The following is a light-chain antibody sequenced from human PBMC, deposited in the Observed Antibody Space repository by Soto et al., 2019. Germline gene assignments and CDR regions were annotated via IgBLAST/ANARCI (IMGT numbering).Light chain of an antibody. CDR3: QQTYTTVYT. J-gene: IGKJ2*01. Sequence: DIQMTQSPSSLYASVGDRVTITCRASQSISSDLNWYQQKSGKAPKLLIYLASNLQSGVPSRFRGRGSGTDFTLTIDSLQPDDFAYYFCQQTYTTVYTFGQGTKLE. CDR2: LAS. V-gene: IGKV1-39*01. CDR1: QSISSD.